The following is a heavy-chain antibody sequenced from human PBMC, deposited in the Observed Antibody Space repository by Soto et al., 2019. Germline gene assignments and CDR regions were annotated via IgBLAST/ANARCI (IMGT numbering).Heavy chain of an antibody. D-gene: IGHD2-15*01. CDR1: GFTFSSYA. CDR2: ISGSGGST. CDR3: AKVNIVVVVAVYYFDY. J-gene: IGHJ4*02. V-gene: IGHV3-23*01. Sequence: GGSLRLSCAASGFTFSSYAMSWVRQAPGKGLEWVSAISGSGGSTYYADSVKGRFTISRDNSKNTLYLQMNSLRAEDTAVYYCAKVNIVVVVAVYYFDYWGQGTLVTVSS.